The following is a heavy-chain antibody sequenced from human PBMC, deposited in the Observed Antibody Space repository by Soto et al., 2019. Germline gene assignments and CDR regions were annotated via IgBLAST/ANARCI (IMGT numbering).Heavy chain of an antibody. CDR2: IYSGDST. V-gene: IGHV3-53*01. CDR1: GFTVSSNY. J-gene: IGHJ6*02. Sequence: PGGSLRLSCAASGFTVSSNYMSWVRQAPGKGLEWVSVIYSGDSTYYADSVRGRFTIARDNSKNTLYLQMKSLRAEDTAVYYCAGDPPATRHGMDVWGQGTTVTVSS. CDR3: AGDPPATRHGMDV.